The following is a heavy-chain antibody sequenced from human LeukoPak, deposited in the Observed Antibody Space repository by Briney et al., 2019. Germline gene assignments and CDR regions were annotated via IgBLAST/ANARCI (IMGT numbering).Heavy chain of an antibody. V-gene: IGHV3-7*01. J-gene: IGHJ4*02. CDR3: ARDGGRRYYDSSGYSTGGY. CDR2: IKQDGSEK. Sequence: GGSLRLSCAASGFTFSSYWMSWVRQAPGKGLEWVANIKQDGSEKYYVDSVKGRFTISRVNAKNSLYLQMNSLRAEDTAVYYCARDGGRRYYDSSGYSTGGYWGQGTLVTVSS. D-gene: IGHD3-22*01. CDR1: GFTFSSYW.